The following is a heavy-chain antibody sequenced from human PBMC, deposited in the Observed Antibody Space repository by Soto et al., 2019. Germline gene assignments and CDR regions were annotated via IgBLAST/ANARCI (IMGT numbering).Heavy chain of an antibody. J-gene: IGHJ6*02. D-gene: IGHD3-3*01. Sequence: GGSLRLSCAASGFTFSSYSMNWVRQAPGKGLERVSYISSSSSTIYYADSVKGRFTISRDNAKNSLYLQMNSLRDEDTAVYYCARDRTIFGVEHNYYYYYGMDVWGQGTTVTVSS. CDR2: ISSSSSTI. CDR3: ARDRTIFGVEHNYYYYYGMDV. V-gene: IGHV3-48*02. CDR1: GFTFSSYS.